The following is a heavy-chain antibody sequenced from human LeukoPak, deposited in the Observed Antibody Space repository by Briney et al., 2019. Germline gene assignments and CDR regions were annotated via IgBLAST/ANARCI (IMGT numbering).Heavy chain of an antibody. J-gene: IGHJ4*01. Sequence: GGSLRLSCAVSGITLSNYGMSWVRQAPGKGLEWVAGISGSGGRTNYADSVKGRFTVYRDNPKNTLYLQMNSLRAEDTAVYFCAKRGVVIRVILVGFHKEANYFDSWGQEPWSPSPQ. CDR1: GITLSNYG. D-gene: IGHD3-22*01. CDR3: AKRGVVIRVILVGFHKEANYFDS. CDR2: ISGSGGRT. V-gene: IGHV3-23*01.